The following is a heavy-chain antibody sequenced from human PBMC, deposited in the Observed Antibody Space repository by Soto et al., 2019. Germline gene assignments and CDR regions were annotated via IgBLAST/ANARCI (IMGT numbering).Heavy chain of an antibody. J-gene: IGHJ3*02. V-gene: IGHV1-69*13. D-gene: IGHD3-16*02. Sequence: ASVKVSCKASGGTFSSYAISWVRQAPGQGLEWMGGIIPIFGTANYAQKFQGRVTITADESTSTAYMELSSLRSEDAAVYYCARGRGVRGWGSYRPHDAFDIWGQGTMVTVSS. CDR1: GGTFSSYA. CDR2: IIPIFGTA. CDR3: ARGRGVRGWGSYRPHDAFDI.